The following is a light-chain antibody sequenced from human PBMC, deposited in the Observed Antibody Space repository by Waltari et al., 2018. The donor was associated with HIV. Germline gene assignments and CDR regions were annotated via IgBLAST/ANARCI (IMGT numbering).Light chain of an antibody. Sequence: QSVLTQPPSASGTPGQRVTISCSGSSSNIGSNVVSWYQQLPGTPPQLLIYNNVRRPSGVPDRFSGSKSGTSASLAISGLQSEDEADYYCATWDDRLNGVVFGGGTKLTVL. V-gene: IGLV1-44*01. CDR3: ATWDDRLNGVV. CDR1: SSNIGSNV. J-gene: IGLJ2*01. CDR2: NNV.